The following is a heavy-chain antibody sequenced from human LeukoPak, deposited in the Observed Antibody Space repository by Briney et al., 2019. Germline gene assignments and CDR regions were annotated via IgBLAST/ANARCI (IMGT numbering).Heavy chain of an antibody. D-gene: IGHD3-22*01. CDR1: GFPFSRHA. J-gene: IGHJ4*02. CDR3: ARDKGDSSGLDY. CDR2: ISNGKT. Sequence: GGSLRLSCAASGFPFSRHAMSWVRQPPGKGLEWVSAISNGKTYYADSVRGRFTISRDDSKNTLYLQMNSLRAEDTAVYYCARDKGDSSGLDYWGQGTLVTVSS. V-gene: IGHV3-23*01.